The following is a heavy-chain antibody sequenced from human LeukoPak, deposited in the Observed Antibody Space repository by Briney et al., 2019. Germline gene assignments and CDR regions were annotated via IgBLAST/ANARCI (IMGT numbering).Heavy chain of an antibody. Sequence: PGGSLRLSCAASGFTFSSYSMNWVRQAPGKGLEWVSYISSSSSTIYYADSVKGRFTISRDNAKNSLYLQMNSLRAEDTAVYYCARGQYYYDSSGYWSKFDYWGQGTLVTVSS. CDR3: ARGQYYYDSSGYWSKFDY. V-gene: IGHV3-48*01. D-gene: IGHD3-22*01. CDR2: ISSSSSTI. CDR1: GFTFSSYS. J-gene: IGHJ4*02.